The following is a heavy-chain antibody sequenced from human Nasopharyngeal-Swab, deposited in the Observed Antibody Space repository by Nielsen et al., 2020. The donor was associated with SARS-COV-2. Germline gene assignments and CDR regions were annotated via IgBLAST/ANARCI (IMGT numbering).Heavy chain of an antibody. CDR3: ARVGAMVRGVIIPNPIDY. J-gene: IGHJ4*02. Sequence: ASVKVSCKASGYTFTSYGISWVRQAPGQGLEWMGWISAYNGNTNYAQKLQGRVTTTTDTSTSTAYMELRSLRSDDTAVYYCARVGAMVRGVIIPNPIDYWGQGTLVTVSS. CDR2: ISAYNGNT. V-gene: IGHV1-18*01. D-gene: IGHD3-10*01. CDR1: GYTFTSYG.